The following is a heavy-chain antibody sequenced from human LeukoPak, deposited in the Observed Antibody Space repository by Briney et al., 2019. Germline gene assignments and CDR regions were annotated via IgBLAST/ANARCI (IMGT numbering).Heavy chain of an antibody. D-gene: IGHD3-10*01. V-gene: IGHV1-69*04. Sequence: SVKVSCKASGGTFSSYAISWVRHAPGQGLEWMGRIIPILGIANYAQKFQGRVTITADKSTSTAYMELSSLRSEDTAVYYCARARFGELFPFDYWGQGTLVTVSS. CDR1: GGTFSSYA. CDR3: ARARFGELFPFDY. CDR2: IIPILGIA. J-gene: IGHJ4*02.